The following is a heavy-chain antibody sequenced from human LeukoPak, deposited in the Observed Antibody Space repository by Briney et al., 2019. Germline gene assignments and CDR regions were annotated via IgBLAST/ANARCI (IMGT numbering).Heavy chain of an antibody. CDR3: ARGGLYYDILTGYYTI. CDR2: MNPNSGNT. V-gene: IGHV1-8*01. Sequence: GASVKVSCKASGYTFTSYDINWVRQATGQGLEWMGWMNPNSGNTGYAQKFQGRVTMTRNTSISTAYMELSSLRSEDTAVYYCARGGLYYDILTGYYTIWGQGTMVTVSS. J-gene: IGHJ3*02. D-gene: IGHD3-9*01. CDR1: GYTFTSYD.